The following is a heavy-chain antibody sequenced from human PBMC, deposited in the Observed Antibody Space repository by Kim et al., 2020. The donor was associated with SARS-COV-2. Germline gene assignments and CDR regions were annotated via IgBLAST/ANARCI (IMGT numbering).Heavy chain of an antibody. CDR3: ARHGRMGIVVVTAISYFDY. J-gene: IGHJ4*02. V-gene: IGHV4-39*01. D-gene: IGHD2-21*02. CDR2: IYYSGST. CDR1: GGSISSSSYY. Sequence: SETLSLTCTVSGGSISSSSYYWGWIRQPPGKGLEWIGSIYYSGSTYYNPSLKSRVTISVDTSKNQFSLKLSSVTAADTAVYYCARHGRMGIVVVTAISYFDYWGQGTLVTVSS.